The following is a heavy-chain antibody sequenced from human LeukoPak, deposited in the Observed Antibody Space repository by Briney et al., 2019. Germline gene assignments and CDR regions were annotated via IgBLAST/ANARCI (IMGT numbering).Heavy chain of an antibody. Sequence: ASVKVSCKASGFTFTGHYIHWVRQAPGQGLKWMGYINPHSGGTNSPQKFQGRVTMTTDTSISAAYMELSSLISDDTAMYYCVREGNELLSKDFDSWGQGTLVTVSS. J-gene: IGHJ4*02. CDR2: INPHSGGT. CDR3: VREGNELLSKDFDS. D-gene: IGHD2-21*02. V-gene: IGHV1-2*02. CDR1: GFTFTGHY.